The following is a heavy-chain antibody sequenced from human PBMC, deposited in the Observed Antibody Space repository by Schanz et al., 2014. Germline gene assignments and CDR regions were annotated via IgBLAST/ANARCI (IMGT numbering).Heavy chain of an antibody. CDR2: ISSKGDMT. CDR3: ARDNRYGLFDY. Sequence: VQLVESGGGLVQPGGSLRLSCSASGLTFSIYAMHWVRQAPGKGLEYVSSISSKGDMTYYGNSVKGRFTISRDNSKNTLYLQMSRLSAEDTAVYFCARDNRYGLFDYWGQGALVTVSS. J-gene: IGHJ4*02. CDR1: GLTFSIYA. D-gene: IGHD3-16*02. V-gene: IGHV3-64*01.